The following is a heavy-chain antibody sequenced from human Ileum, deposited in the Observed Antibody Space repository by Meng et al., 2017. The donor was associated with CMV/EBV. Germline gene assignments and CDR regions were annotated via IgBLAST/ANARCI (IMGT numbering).Heavy chain of an antibody. Sequence: ASGFTFSDYMINWVRQAPGKGLQWVSSISGNGYVTHYAESVKGRFTISRDNSKNTVFLQMNNLGAEDAAIYYCAKDRSSGWSAFDPRGQGTLVTVSS. V-gene: IGHV3-23*01. J-gene: IGHJ5*02. CDR2: ISGNGYVT. D-gene: IGHD6-19*01. CDR3: AKDRSSGWSAFDP. CDR1: GFTFSDYM.